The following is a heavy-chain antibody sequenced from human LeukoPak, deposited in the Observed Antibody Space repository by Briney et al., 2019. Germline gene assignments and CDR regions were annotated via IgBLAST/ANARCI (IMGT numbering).Heavy chain of an antibody. CDR3: ARVMMLPDAFDI. Sequence: GGSLRLSCAASGFTFSTYAMSWVRQAPGKGLEWVSYISSSGSTIYYADSVKGQFTISRDNAKNSLYLQMNSLRAEDTAVYYCARVMMLPDAFDIWGQGTMVTVSS. J-gene: IGHJ3*02. CDR1: GFTFSTYA. CDR2: ISSSGSTI. V-gene: IGHV3-11*01. D-gene: IGHD3-16*01.